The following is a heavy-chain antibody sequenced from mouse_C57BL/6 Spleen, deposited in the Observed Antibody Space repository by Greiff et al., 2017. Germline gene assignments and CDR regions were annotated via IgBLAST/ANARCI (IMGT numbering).Heavy chain of an antibody. J-gene: IGHJ4*01. Sequence: QVQLQQPGAELVKPGASVKLSCKASGYTFTSYWMHWVKQRPGQGLEWIGMIHPNSGSTNYNEKFKSKATLTVDKSSSTAYMQLSSLTSEDSAVYYGAREGIYDGPTDYWGQGTSVTVSS. CDR2: IHPNSGST. CDR1: GYTFTSYW. CDR3: AREGIYDGPTDY. D-gene: IGHD2-3*01. V-gene: IGHV1-64*01.